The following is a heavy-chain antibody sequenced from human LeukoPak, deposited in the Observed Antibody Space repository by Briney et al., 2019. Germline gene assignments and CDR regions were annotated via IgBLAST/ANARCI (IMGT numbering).Heavy chain of an antibody. CDR2: MNPNSGNT. J-gene: IGHJ4*02. Sequence: GASVKVSCKASGYTFTSYDINWVRQATGQGLEWMGWMNPNSGNTGYAQKFQSRVTITRNNAISTAYMELSSLRSEDTAIYYCARPASDNGGFDFWGQGAQVTVSS. CDR3: ARPASDNGGFDF. CDR1: GYTFTSYD. V-gene: IGHV1-8*03. D-gene: IGHD4-23*01.